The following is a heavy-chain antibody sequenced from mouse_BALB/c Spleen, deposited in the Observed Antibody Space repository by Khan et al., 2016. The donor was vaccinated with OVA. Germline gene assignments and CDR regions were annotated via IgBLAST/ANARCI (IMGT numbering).Heavy chain of an antibody. D-gene: IGHD1-1*01. CDR1: GYSITSNYA. CDR3: ARGNYYGYSFDY. CDR2: ISYSDST. Sequence: EVELVESGPGLVKPSQSLSLTCTVTGYSITSNYAWNWIRQFPGNKLEWMGYISYSDSTSYNPSLKSRISITRDTSQNQFFLQLNSVTTEDTATYYCARGNYYGYSFDYWGQGTTLTVSS. J-gene: IGHJ2*01. V-gene: IGHV3-2*02.